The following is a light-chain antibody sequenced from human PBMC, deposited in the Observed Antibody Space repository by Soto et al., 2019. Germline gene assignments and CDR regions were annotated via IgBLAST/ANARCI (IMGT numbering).Light chain of an antibody. CDR2: AAS. J-gene: IGKJ2*01. V-gene: IGKV3D-15*01. CDR1: QSIGNN. Sequence: DMVMTQSPDTLSVSPGERATLSCRASQSIGNNVAWYQQKPGQAPRLLIYAASTRAAGIPARFSGGGSGTAFTLTISSLESEDFGVYYCQQYDKWPPETFGQGTKLEIK. CDR3: QQYDKWPPET.